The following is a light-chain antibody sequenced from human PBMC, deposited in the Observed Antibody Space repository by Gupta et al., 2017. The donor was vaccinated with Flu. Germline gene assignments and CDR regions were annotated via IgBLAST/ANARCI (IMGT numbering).Light chain of an antibody. CDR3: RSYTSSSTLV. CDR2: EVS. J-gene: IGLJ1*01. CDR1: SSDVGGYNY. Sequence: QSALTQPASVSGSPGQSITISCTGTSSDVGGYNYVSWYQQHPGKAPKLMIYEVSNRPSGVSNRFPGSKSGNTASLTISGLQAEDEADYYCRSYTSSSTLVFGTGTKVTVL. V-gene: IGLV2-14*01.